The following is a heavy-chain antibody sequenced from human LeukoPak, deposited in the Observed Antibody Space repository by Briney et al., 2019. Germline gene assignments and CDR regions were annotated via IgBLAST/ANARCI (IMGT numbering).Heavy chain of an antibody. CDR1: GGSISNYY. Sequence: SETLSLTCTVSGGSISNYYWSWIRQPPGKGLEWIGYIYNSGSTNYNPSLKSRVSISVDTSKNQFSLKLNSVTAADTAVYYCARDGTSRSIQHWGQGALVTVSS. D-gene: IGHD1-26*01. V-gene: IGHV4-59*01. CDR3: ARDGTSRSIQH. CDR2: IYNSGST. J-gene: IGHJ1*01.